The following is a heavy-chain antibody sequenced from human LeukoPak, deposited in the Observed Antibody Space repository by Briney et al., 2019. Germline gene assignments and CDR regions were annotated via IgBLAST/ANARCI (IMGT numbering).Heavy chain of an antibody. V-gene: IGHV3-21*01. CDR2: ISSSSSYI. D-gene: IGHD6-13*01. J-gene: IGHJ4*02. CDR3: ASVRLSSSWTPFDY. CDR1: GFTFSSYS. Sequence: GGSLRLSCAASGFTFSSYSMNWVRQAPGKGLEWVSSISSSSSYIYHADSVKGRFTISRDNAKNSLYLQMNSLRAEDTAVYYCASVRLSSSWTPFDYWGQGTLVTVSS.